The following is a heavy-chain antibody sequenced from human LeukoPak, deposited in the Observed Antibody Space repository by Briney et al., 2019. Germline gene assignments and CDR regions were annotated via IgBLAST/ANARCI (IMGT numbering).Heavy chain of an antibody. D-gene: IGHD1-26*01. CDR1: GLTFSSYA. Sequence: GRSLRLSCAASGLTFSSYAFHWVRRAPGKGLEWVALISYDGRKKYYADSVKGRFTISRDNSENTLYLQVTSLRAEDTAVYYCVRDGGVDWEVLWDYWGQGTLVTVSS. V-gene: IGHV3-30*04. CDR3: VRDGGVDWEVLWDY. J-gene: IGHJ4*02. CDR2: ISYDGRKK.